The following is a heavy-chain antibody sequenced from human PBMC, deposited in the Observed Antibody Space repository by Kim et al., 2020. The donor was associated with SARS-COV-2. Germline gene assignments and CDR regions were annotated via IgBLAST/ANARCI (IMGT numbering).Heavy chain of an antibody. V-gene: IGHV4-61*02. CDR3: ARAPDGSKTVNLRRYHLSGMDV. Sequence: SETLSLTCTVSGGSITGGSYYWNWVRLPAGKGLEWIGRIFISGGKTNYNPSLRRRVTISIDTSKNQFSLNLNSVTAADTATYYCARAPDGSKTVNLRRYHLSGMDVWGQGTPVTVSS. CDR1: GGSITGGSYY. J-gene: IGHJ6*02. D-gene: IGHD4-17*01. CDR2: FISGGKT.